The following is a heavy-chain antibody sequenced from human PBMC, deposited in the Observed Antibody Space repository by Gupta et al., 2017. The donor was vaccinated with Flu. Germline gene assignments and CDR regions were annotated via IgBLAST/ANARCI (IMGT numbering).Heavy chain of an antibody. J-gene: IGHJ5*02. CDR3: ARGHFQEHWFHP. Sequence: KASGGTFSSYAISWVRQAPGQGLEWMGGIILIFGTANYAQKFQGRVTIIADEPSSTAYMELSSPRSADTAAYYCARGHFQEHWFHPWGQRT. CDR1: GGTFSSYA. V-gene: IGHV1-69*01. CDR2: IILIFGTA.